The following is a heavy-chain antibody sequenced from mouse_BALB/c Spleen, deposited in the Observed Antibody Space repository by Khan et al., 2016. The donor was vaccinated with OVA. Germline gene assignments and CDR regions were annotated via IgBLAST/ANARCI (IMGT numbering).Heavy chain of an antibody. Sequence: QVQLQQSGAELARPGASVKMSCKTSGYTFSSYTINWIKLRPGQGLEWIGYINPNNGYTNYNQKFKDKATLTADKSSTTVYMQLSSLTSDDSAMYNCGRDGAYYRNDGWFAYWGQGTLVTVAA. J-gene: IGHJ3*01. V-gene: IGHV1-4*01. D-gene: IGHD2-14*01. CDR2: INPNNGYT. CDR3: GRDGAYYRNDGWFAY. CDR1: GYTFSSYT.